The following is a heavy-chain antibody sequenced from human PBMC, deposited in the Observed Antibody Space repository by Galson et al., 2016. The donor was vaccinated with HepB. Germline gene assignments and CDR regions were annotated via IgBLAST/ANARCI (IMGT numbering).Heavy chain of an antibody. J-gene: IGHJ5*02. CDR1: GFTFSYFW. CDR3: ATAMGRGGTES. Sequence: LRLSCAASGFTFSYFWMSWVRQSPGKGPEWVAIIKPDGTETYYVGSVKGRFTISRDNAEISLYLQMNSLRVEDTAVYYCATAMGRGGTESWGQGTLVTVSS. D-gene: IGHD3-10*01. CDR2: IKPDGTET. V-gene: IGHV3-7*01.